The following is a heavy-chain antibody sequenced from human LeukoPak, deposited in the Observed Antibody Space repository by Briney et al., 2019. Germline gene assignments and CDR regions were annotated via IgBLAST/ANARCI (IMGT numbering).Heavy chain of an antibody. CDR3: ARAKTTVTTLYYYYYYYMDV. D-gene: IGHD4-17*01. J-gene: IGHJ6*03. CDR2: INPNSGGT. Sequence: ASVKVSCKASGYTFTGYYMHWVRQAPGQGLEWMGWINPNSGGTNYAQKFQGRVTMTRNTSISTAYMELSSLRSEDTAVYYCARAKTTVTTLYYYYYYYMDVWGKGTTVTVSS. CDR1: GYTFTGYY. V-gene: IGHV1-2*02.